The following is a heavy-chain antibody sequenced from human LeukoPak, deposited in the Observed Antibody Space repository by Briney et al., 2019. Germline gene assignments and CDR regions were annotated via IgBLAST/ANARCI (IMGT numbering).Heavy chain of an antibody. CDR3: AKDVCGNYCSFDV. V-gene: IGHV3-23*01. CDR2: ISGSGDNT. J-gene: IGHJ3*01. CDR1: VFTFSTYA. Sequence: QTGVSLRLSCAASVFTFSTYAMSWVRQAPGKGLKWVSGISGSGDNTYYADSAKGRFTISRDNSKNTVYLQRNSLRAEDTALYYCAKDVCGNYCSFDVWGQGTMVTVSS. D-gene: IGHD1-26*01.